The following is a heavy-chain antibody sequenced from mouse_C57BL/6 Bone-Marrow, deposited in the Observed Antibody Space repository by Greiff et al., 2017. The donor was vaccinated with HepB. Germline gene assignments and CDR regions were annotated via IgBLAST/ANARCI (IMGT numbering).Heavy chain of an antibody. CDR1: GFTFSDYY. CDR2: INYDGSST. D-gene: IGHD1-1*01. Sequence: EVMLVESEGGLVQPGSSMKLSCTASGFTFSDYYMAWVRQVPEKGLEWVANINYDGSSTYYLDSLKSRFIISRDNAKNILYLQMSSLKSEDTATYYCARDFYYYGSSSFAYWGQGTLVTVSA. V-gene: IGHV5-16*01. CDR3: ARDFYYYGSSSFAY. J-gene: IGHJ3*01.